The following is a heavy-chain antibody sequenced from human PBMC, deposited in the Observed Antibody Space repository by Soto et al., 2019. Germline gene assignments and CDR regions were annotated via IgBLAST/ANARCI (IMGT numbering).Heavy chain of an antibody. CDR3: ARGNYGWYLGDFDY. Sequence: QVQLVESGGGLVKPGGSLRLSCAASGFTFSDYYMTCLRQAPGKGLEWLSYISSRYTYTNYADSVQGRFTISRDNAKNSLYLQMNSLRAEDTAVYYCARGNYGWYLGDFDYWGQGTLVSVSS. CDR1: GFTFSDYY. D-gene: IGHD6-19*01. CDR2: ISSRYTYT. J-gene: IGHJ4*02. V-gene: IGHV3-11*05.